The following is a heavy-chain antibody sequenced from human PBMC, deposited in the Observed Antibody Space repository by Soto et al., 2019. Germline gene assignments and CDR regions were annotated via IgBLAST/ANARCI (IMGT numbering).Heavy chain of an antibody. V-gene: IGHV3-30-3*01. D-gene: IGHD1-26*01. J-gene: IGHJ6*02. CDR3: ARDLLFFNSVLYRYSGRHYYYGMDV. Sequence: GGSLRLSCAASGFTFSSYAMHWVRQAPGKGLEWVAVISYDGSNKYYADSVKGRFTISRDNSKNTLYLQMNSLRAEDTAVYYCARDLLFFNSVLYRYSGRHYYYGMDVWGQGTTVTVSS. CDR1: GFTFSSYA. CDR2: ISYDGSNK.